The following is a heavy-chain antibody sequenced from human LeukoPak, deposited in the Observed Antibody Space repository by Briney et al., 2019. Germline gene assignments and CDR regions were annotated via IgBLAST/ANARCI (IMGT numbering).Heavy chain of an antibody. V-gene: IGHV3-48*04. CDR3: ARELDYYYYYMDV. Sequence: HPGGSLRLSCAASGFTFSSYSMNWVRQAPGKGLEWVSYISSSSSTIYYADSVKGRFTISRDNAKNSLYLQMNSLRAEDTAVYYCARELDYYYYYMDVWGKGTTVTVSS. CDR1: GFTFSSYS. J-gene: IGHJ6*03. CDR2: ISSSSSTI.